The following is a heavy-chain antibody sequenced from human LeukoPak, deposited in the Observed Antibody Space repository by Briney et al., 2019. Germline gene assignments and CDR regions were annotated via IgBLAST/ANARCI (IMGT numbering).Heavy chain of an antibody. CDR1: GITFGSDG. J-gene: IGHJ3*02. CDR3: AKEGYVDVFDI. D-gene: IGHD3-16*01. CDR2: IRYDGSNK. Sequence: GGSLRLSCVASGITFGSDGMHWVRQAPGKGLEWVAFIRYDGSNKNYADSVKGRFTISRDNSKNTLYLQMNSLRAEDTAVYYCAKEGYVDVFDIWGQGTMVTVSS. V-gene: IGHV3-30*02.